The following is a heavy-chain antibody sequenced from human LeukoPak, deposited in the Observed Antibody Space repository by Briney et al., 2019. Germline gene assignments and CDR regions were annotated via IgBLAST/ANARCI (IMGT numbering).Heavy chain of an antibody. J-gene: IGHJ4*02. CDR3: ARDNAGFTMVRGGMSY. CDR1: GFTFSSYS. D-gene: IGHD3-10*01. CDR2: ISSSSSYI. Sequence: GGSLRLSCAASGFTFSSYSMNWVRQAPGKGLEWVSSISSSSSYIYYADSVKGRFTISRDNAKNSLYLQMNSLRAEDKAVYYCARDNAGFTMVRGGMSYWGQGTLVTVSA. V-gene: IGHV3-21*01.